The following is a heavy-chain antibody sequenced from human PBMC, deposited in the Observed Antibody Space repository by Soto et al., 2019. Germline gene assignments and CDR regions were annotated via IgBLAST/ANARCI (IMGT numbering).Heavy chain of an antibody. CDR2: INAGNGNT. D-gene: IGHD2-8*01. J-gene: IGHJ4*02. CDR3: AGDEYCTNGVCYRTFDY. V-gene: IGHV1-3*01. CDR1: GYTFTSYA. Sequence: ASVKVSCKASGYTFTSYAMHWVRQAPGQRLEWMGWINAGNGNTKYSQKFQGRVTITRDTSASTAYMELSSLRSEDTAVYYCAGDEYCTNGVCYRTFDYWGQGTLVTVSS.